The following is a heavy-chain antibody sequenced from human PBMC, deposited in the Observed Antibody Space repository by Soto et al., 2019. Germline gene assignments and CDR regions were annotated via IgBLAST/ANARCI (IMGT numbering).Heavy chain of an antibody. CDR2: INPSGGST. CDR3: ARAGGLGYGFDP. D-gene: IGHD2-15*01. CDR1: GYTFTSYY. J-gene: IGHJ5*02. Sequence: ASVKVSCKASGYTFTSYYMHWVRQAPGQGLEWMGIINPSGGSTSYAQKFQGRVTMTRDTSTSTAYMELSSLRSEDTAVYYCARAGGLGYGFDPWGQGTLVTVSS. V-gene: IGHV1-46*01.